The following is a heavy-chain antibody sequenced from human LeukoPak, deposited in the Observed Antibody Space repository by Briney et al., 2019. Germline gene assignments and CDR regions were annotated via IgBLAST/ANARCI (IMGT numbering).Heavy chain of an antibody. CDR1: GGSISSGGYY. CDR3: ASIAVAGGWFDP. Sequence: SETLSLTCTVSGGSISSGGYYWSWIRQHPGKGLEWIGYIYYSGSTYYNPSLKSRVTISVDTSKNQFSLKLSSVTAADTAVYYCASIAVAGGWFDPWGQGTLVTVSS. CDR2: IYYSGST. J-gene: IGHJ5*02. V-gene: IGHV4-30-4*08. D-gene: IGHD6-19*01.